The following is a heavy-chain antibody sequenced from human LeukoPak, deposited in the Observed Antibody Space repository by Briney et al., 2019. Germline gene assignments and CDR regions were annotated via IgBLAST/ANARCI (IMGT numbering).Heavy chain of an antibody. Sequence: SVKVSCKASGGTFSSYAISWVRQAPGQGLEWMGGIIPIFGTANYAQKFRGRVTITADKSTSTAYMELSSLRSEDTAVYYCARDRYDHDSSGYYEFWGQGTLVTVSS. CDR3: ARDRYDHDSSGYYEF. J-gene: IGHJ4*02. CDR1: GGTFSSYA. V-gene: IGHV1-69*06. CDR2: IIPIFGTA. D-gene: IGHD3-22*01.